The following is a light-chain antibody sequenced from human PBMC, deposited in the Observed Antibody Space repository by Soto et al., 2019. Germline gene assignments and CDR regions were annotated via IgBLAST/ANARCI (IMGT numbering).Light chain of an antibody. CDR2: QTS. Sequence: DIQMTQSPSTLSASVGDRVTITCRASQNIDSFMAWYQQKPGNAPKLLIYQTSNLGSKVPSRFSGSGSGTEFILTISDLQPDDCATYYCQPDNWGTFDPGTKVEIK. J-gene: IGKJ1*01. CDR1: QNIDSF. V-gene: IGKV1-5*03. CDR3: QPDNWGT.